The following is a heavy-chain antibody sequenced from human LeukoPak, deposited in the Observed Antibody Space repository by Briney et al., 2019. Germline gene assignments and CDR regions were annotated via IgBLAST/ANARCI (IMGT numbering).Heavy chain of an antibody. V-gene: IGHV1-46*01. Sequence: ASVKVSCKASGYTFTSYYMHWVRQAPGQGLEWMGIINPSGGSTSYAQKFQGRVTMTRDMSTSTVYMELSSLRSEDTAVYYCARDSWSSSWYMASAFDIWGQGTMVTVSS. CDR2: INPSGGST. CDR3: ARDSWSSSWYMASAFDI. D-gene: IGHD6-13*01. CDR1: GYTFTSYY. J-gene: IGHJ3*02.